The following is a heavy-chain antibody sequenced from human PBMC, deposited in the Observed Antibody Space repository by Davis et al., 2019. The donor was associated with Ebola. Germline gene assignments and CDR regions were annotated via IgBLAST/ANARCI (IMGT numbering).Heavy chain of an antibody. V-gene: IGHV4-34*01. D-gene: IGHD3-22*01. CDR2: INHSGST. Sequence: GSLRLSCAVYGGSFSGYYWSWIRQPPGKELEWIGEINHSGSTNYNPSLKSRVTISVDTSKNQFSLKLSSVTAADTAVYYCARGSYDSSGYYYYYYGMDVWGQGTTVTVSS. CDR1: GGSFSGYY. J-gene: IGHJ6*02. CDR3: ARGSYDSSGYYYYYYGMDV.